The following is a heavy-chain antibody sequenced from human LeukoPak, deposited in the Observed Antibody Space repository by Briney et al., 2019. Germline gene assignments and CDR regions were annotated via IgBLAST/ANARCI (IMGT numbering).Heavy chain of an antibody. CDR3: AKVAKYYYGSETYYFFEH. CDR1: GFTFSSQW. V-gene: IGHV3-7*01. Sequence: GGSLRLSCVASGFTFSSQWMSWVRQAPGKGLEWVANVNQGGTEKYYVDSVKGRFTISRDNAENSLYLQMNSLRVEDTAVYYCAKVAKYYYGSETYYFFEHWGQGTPVTASS. CDR2: VNQGGTEK. D-gene: IGHD3-10*01. J-gene: IGHJ4*02.